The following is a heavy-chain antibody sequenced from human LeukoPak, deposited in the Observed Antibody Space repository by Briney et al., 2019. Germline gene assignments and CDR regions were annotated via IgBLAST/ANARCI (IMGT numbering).Heavy chain of an antibody. J-gene: IGHJ4*02. CDR3: AKSGGYGLIDY. Sequence: ETLSLTCTVSGGSISSSTDYWGWIRQPPGKGLEWIGTIYYRGITYYNASSKSRVTISVDTSKNQFSLKLSSVTAADTAMYYCAKSGGYGLIDYWGQGTLVTVSS. D-gene: IGHD1-26*01. CDR2: IYYRGIT. V-gene: IGHV4-39*01. CDR1: GGSISSSTDY.